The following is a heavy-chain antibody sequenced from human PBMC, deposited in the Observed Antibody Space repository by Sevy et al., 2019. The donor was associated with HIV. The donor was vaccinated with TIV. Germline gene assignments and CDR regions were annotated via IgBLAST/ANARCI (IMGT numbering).Heavy chain of an antibody. J-gene: IGHJ4*02. Sequence: GGSLRLSCSASGFTFSSYAMSWVRQAPGKGLEWVSAISGSGGSTYYADSVKGRFTISRDNSKNTLYLQMNSLRAEDTAVYYCAKETYYYDSSGYYLFDYWGQGTLVTVSS. CDR1: GFTFSSYA. CDR2: ISGSGGST. D-gene: IGHD3-22*01. V-gene: IGHV3-23*01. CDR3: AKETYYYDSSGYYLFDY.